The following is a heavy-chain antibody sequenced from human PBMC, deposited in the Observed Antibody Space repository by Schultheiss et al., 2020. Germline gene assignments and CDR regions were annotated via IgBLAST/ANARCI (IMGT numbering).Heavy chain of an antibody. J-gene: IGHJ6*02. D-gene: IGHD5-24*01. V-gene: IGHV1-69*13. Sequence: SVKVSCKASGYTFTSYGISWVRQAPGQGLEWMGGIIPIFGTANYAQKFQGRVTITADESTSTAYMELSSLRSEDTAVYYCARDQGEMGQFYYYYGMDVWGQGTTVTVSS. CDR1: GYTFTSYG. CDR2: IIPIFGTA. CDR3: ARDQGEMGQFYYYYGMDV.